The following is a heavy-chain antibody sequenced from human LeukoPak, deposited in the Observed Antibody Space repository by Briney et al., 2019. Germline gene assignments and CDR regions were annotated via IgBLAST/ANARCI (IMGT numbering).Heavy chain of an antibody. Sequence: PGGSLRLSCAASGFTFSSYSMNWVRQAPGKGLEWVSYISSSSTIYYADSVKGRFTISRDNSKNSLYLQMNSLRTEDTALYYCAKDSTHMVLDDYWGQGTLVTVSS. CDR2: ISSSSTI. V-gene: IGHV3-48*04. J-gene: IGHJ4*02. CDR1: GFTFSSYS. CDR3: AKDSTHMVLDDY. D-gene: IGHD3-10*01.